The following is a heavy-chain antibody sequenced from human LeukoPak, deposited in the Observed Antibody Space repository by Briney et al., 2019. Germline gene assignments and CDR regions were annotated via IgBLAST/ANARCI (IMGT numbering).Heavy chain of an antibody. V-gene: IGHV1-8*01. CDR2: MNPNSGNT. CDR1: GYTFTSYD. J-gene: IGHJ4*02. D-gene: IGHD6-19*01. Sequence: ASVKVSCKASGYTFTSYDINWVRQATGQGLEWMGWMNPNSGNTGYAQKFQGRVTMTRDTSISTAYMELSRLRSDDTAVYYCARDPIAVAGTKDDYWGQGTLVTVSS. CDR3: ARDPIAVAGTKDDY.